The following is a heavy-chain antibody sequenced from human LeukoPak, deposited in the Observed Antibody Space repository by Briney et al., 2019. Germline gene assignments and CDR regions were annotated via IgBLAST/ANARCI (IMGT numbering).Heavy chain of an antibody. D-gene: IGHD2-2*01. CDR2: IYYSGST. CDR1: GGSISSSY. J-gene: IGHJ4*02. V-gene: IGHV4-59*01. CDR3: ARGIYCSSTSCQWNY. Sequence: SETLSLTCTVSGGSISSSYWNWIRQPPGKGLEWIGYIYYSGSTNYNPSLKSRVTISVDTSKNQFSLKLSSVTAADTAVYYCARGIYCSSTSCQWNYWGQGTLVTVSS.